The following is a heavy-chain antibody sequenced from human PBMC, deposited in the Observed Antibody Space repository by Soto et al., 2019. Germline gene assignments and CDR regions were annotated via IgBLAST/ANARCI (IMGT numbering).Heavy chain of an antibody. D-gene: IGHD1-7*01. CDR3: ARRPGGTTFWYFDL. Sequence: EVLLLESGGGLVQPGGSLRLSCAASGFTFISYTITWVRQAPGQGLEWVSSVTGNGGGTYYADSVKGRFTISRDNSRNTVYLQMNSLRVEDTAVYYCARRPGGTTFWYFDLWGRGTLVTVSS. CDR1: GFTFISYT. J-gene: IGHJ2*01. V-gene: IGHV3-23*01. CDR2: VTGNGGGT.